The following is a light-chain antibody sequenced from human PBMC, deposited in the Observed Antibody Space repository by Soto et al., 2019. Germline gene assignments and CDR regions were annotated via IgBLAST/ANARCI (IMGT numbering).Light chain of an antibody. CDR2: GAS. Sequence: EIVMTQSPATLSVSPGERATLSCRASQSVNSNLAWYQQKPGQAPRLLIYGASTRVAGIPARFSGSGSGTEFSLTISSLLSEDFAVYYCQQYNNRPPDTFGQGTKLEIK. CDR1: QSVNSN. J-gene: IGKJ2*01. V-gene: IGKV3-15*01. CDR3: QQYNNRPPDT.